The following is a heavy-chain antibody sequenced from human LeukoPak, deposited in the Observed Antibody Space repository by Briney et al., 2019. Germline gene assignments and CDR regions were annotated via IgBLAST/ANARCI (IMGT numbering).Heavy chain of an antibody. J-gene: IGHJ4*02. D-gene: IGHD3-22*01. Sequence: PGGSLRLSCAASGFTFSSYAMSWVRQAPGKGLEWVSAISGSGGSTYYADPVKGRFTISRDNSKNTLYLQMNSLRAEDTAVYYCAKDRFIWNYYDSSGYPYDYWGQGTLVTVSS. CDR3: AKDRFIWNYYDSSGYPYDY. CDR2: ISGSGGST. V-gene: IGHV3-23*01. CDR1: GFTFSSYA.